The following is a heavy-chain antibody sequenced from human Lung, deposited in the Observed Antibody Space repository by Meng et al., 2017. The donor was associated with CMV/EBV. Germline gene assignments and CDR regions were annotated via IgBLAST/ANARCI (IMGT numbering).Heavy chain of an antibody. V-gene: IGHV1-18*01. CDR3: ARPFTSGWYNWFEP. CDR1: GYTFTNNG. Sequence: ASVKVSXKASGYTFTNNGVSWLRQARGQGPEWMGWINTNNGNRNYAQKFQGRVILTTDTSTNTAYMELTSLTSDDTAVYYCARPFTSGWYNWFEPWGQGTXVTVSS. CDR2: INTNNGNR. J-gene: IGHJ5*02. D-gene: IGHD6-19*01.